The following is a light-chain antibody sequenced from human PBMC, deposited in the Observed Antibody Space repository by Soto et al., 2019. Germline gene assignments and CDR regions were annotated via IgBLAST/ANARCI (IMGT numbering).Light chain of an antibody. CDR2: DAS. CDR1: QTVRNNY. V-gene: IGKV3-20*01. Sequence: FVLTQSPGTLSLSHGARATLSCRASQTVRNNYLAWYQQKPGQAPRLLICDASSRATGIPDRFSGGGSGADFTLTISRLEPEDFAVYYCQQFSSYPLTFGGGTKVDIK. CDR3: QQFSSYPLT. J-gene: IGKJ4*01.